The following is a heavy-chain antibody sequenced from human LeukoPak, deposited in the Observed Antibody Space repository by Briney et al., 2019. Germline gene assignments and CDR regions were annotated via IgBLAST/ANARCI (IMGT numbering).Heavy chain of an antibody. Sequence: ASVTVSCKGSGYTLTVHYMHWVRQAPPDGLEWMGWVRPNSGGTNYAQKSQGRVTMTSDSSISTAYVELGRTRSDATEGHGCAGIGCSAMDYWGQGTLVTVSS. CDR3: AGIGCSAMDY. V-gene: IGHV1-2*02. D-gene: IGHD1-26*01. CDR1: GYTLTVHY. CDR2: VRPNSGGT. J-gene: IGHJ4*02.